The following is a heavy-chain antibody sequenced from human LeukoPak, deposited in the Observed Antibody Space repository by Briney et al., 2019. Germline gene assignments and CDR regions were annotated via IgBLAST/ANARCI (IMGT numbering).Heavy chain of an antibody. Sequence: GGSLRLSCAASGFTFSSYWMSWVRQAPGKGLEWVANIKQDGSEKYYVDSVKGRFTISRDNAKNSLYLQMNSLRAEDTAVYYCAKECHWGNSSSSGADYWGQGTLVTVSS. D-gene: IGHD6-6*01. J-gene: IGHJ4*02. V-gene: IGHV3-7*03. CDR2: IKQDGSEK. CDR3: AKECHWGNSSSSGADY. CDR1: GFTFSSYW.